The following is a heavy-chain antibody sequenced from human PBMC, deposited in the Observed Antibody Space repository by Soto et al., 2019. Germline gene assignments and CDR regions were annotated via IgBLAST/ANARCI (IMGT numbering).Heavy chain of an antibody. CDR2: ISYDGSNS. D-gene: IGHD3-16*01. CDR3: AKGILSATFAPYAMDV. CDR1: GFPFNNYA. Sequence: QVQLVESGGGVVQPGTSLRLSCAASGFPFNNYAMHWVRQRPGKGLDWVAVISYDGSNSYYSDSVKGRFTVSRDRSKNTLSLQMNSLRVEDTAVYYCAKGILSATFAPYAMDV. J-gene: IGHJ6*01. V-gene: IGHV3-30*18.